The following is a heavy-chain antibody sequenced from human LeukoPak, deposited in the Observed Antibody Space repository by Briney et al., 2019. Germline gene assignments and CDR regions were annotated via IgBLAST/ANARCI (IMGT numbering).Heavy chain of an antibody. CDR3: AGPERLDYDFWSGYSAYYYYGMDV. V-gene: IGHV3-30-3*01. J-gene: IGHJ6*02. CDR2: ISYDGSNK. Sequence: GGSLRLSCAASGFTFSSYAMHWVRQAPGKGLEWVAVISYDGSNKYYADSVRGRFTISRDNSKNTLYLQMNSLRAEDTAVYYCAGPERLDYDFWSGYSAYYYYGMDVWGQGTTVTVSS. D-gene: IGHD3-3*01. CDR1: GFTFSSYA.